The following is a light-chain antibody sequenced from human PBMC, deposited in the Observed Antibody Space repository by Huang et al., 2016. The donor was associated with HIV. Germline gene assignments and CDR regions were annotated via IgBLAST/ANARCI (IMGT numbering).Light chain of an antibody. Sequence: DIVMTQSPLSLPVTPGEPASISCRSNQSLLHESGHNDLDGYLQKPGQSPQLLIYLASTRASGVPERFTGSGSGTDFTLRINKVEAQDVGVYFCMQALQTPYTFGRGTKLEI. CDR2: LAS. CDR1: QSLLHESGHND. CDR3: MQALQTPYT. V-gene: IGKV2-28*01. J-gene: IGKJ2*01.